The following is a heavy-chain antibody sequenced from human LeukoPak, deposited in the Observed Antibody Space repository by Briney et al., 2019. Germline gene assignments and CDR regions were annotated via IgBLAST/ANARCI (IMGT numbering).Heavy chain of an antibody. V-gene: IGHV4-30-4*01. CDR2: IYYSGST. Sequence: SQTLSLTCTVSGGPISSGDYYWSWLRQPPGTGLEWIGYIYYSGSTYYNLSLKSRVTISVDTSKNQFSLKLSSVTAADTAVYYCARVGYYDSSGYHWGQGTLVTVSS. CDR3: ARVGYYDSSGYH. D-gene: IGHD3-22*01. J-gene: IGHJ5*02. CDR1: GGPISSGDYY.